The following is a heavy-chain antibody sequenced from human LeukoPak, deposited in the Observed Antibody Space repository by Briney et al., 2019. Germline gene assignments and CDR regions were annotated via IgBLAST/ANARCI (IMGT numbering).Heavy chain of an antibody. D-gene: IGHD3-22*01. CDR3: ARADSSGYYRIDYFRY. J-gene: IGHJ4*02. Sequence: SETLSLTCTVSGGSVSSGSYYWSWIRQPPGKRLEWIGYIYYSGSTNYNPSLKSRVTISVDTSKTQFSLKLSSVTAADTAVYFCARADSSGYYRIDYFRYWGQGTLVTVSS. CDR1: GGSVSSGSYY. CDR2: IYYSGST. V-gene: IGHV4-61*01.